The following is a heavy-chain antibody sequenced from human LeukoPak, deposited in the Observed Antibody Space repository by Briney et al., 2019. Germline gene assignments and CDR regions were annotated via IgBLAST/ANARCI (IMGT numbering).Heavy chain of an antibody. Sequence: ASVKVSCKASGYTFTSYGISWVRQAPGQGLEWMGWISAYNGNTNYAQKLQGRVTMTTDTSTSTAYMELRSLRSDDTAVYYCARDRNRRAAGEFDYWGQGTLVTVSS. J-gene: IGHJ4*02. CDR2: ISAYNGNT. V-gene: IGHV1-18*01. D-gene: IGHD3-16*01. CDR1: GYTFTSYG. CDR3: ARDRNRRAAGEFDY.